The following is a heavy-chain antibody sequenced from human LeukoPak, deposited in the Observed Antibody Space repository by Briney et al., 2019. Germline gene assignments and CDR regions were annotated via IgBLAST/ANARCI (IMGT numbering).Heavy chain of an antibody. J-gene: IGHJ5*02. Sequence: TGGSLRLSCATSGFTFSNAWMNWVRQAPGKRLEWVGRIRSNSDGGIIDYAAPVKGRFTLSRDDSKTTLYLQMNSLQTEDTAVYYCATDFYDSTWGQGTLVTVSS. CDR2: IRSNSDGGII. D-gene: IGHD3-22*01. V-gene: IGHV3-15*07. CDR3: ATDFYDST. CDR1: GFTFSNAW.